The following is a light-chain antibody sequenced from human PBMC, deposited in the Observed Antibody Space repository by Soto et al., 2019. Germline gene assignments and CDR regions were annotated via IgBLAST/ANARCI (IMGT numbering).Light chain of an antibody. V-gene: IGKV3-11*01. CDR1: QSVDKF. Sequence: ELTQSPATLSLSPGETATLSCRASQSVDKFLAWYQQRPGQPPRLLIFDSSNRATGVPVRFSGTGSGTVFTLTISSLEPEDSAVYYCQQRHMWPITFGQGTRLEIK. CDR2: DSS. J-gene: IGKJ5*01. CDR3: QQRHMWPIT.